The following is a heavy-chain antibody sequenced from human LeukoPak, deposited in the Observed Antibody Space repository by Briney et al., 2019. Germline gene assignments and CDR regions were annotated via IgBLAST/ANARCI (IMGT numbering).Heavy chain of an antibody. D-gene: IGHD4-17*01. CDR2: IIGSGGST. CDR1: GFTFSNSA. CDR3: AKDDYGDFTFES. V-gene: IGHV3-23*01. J-gene: IGHJ4*02. Sequence: QTGGSLRPSCAASGFTFSNSAMSWVRQAPGKELEWVSGIIGSGGSTFYADSVKGRVTISRDNSKNTLYLAMSRLRAEDTAIYYCAKDDYGDFTFESWGQGTLVTVSS.